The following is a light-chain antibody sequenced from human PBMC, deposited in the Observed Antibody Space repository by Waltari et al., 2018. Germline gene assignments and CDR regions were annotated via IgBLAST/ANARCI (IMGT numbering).Light chain of an antibody. J-gene: IGKJ4*01. CDR3: LQFDTYLLT. CDR1: QDISSS. Sequence: AIQLTQSPSSLSASVGDRVTITCRPSQDISSSGAWYQQRPGAPPKLLIFDASTLQTWVPSRCRRSGSRTEFTLTIISLQPEDFAVYYCLQFDTYLLTFGGGTKVE. CDR2: DAS. V-gene: IGKV1-13*02.